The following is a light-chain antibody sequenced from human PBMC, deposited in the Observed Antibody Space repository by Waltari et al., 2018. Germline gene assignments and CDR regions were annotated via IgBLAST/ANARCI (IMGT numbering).Light chain of an antibody. Sequence: QSALTQPASVSGSPGQSITISCSGTSSDVGGYNYVSWYQQNPGNAPKLIIFDVTRWPSGVSNRLSGSKSGNTASLTIFGLQAEDEADYYCASYTSTRTVVFGGGTRVTVL. CDR2: DVT. CDR1: SSDVGGYNY. CDR3: ASYTSTRTVV. V-gene: IGLV2-14*01. J-gene: IGLJ2*01.